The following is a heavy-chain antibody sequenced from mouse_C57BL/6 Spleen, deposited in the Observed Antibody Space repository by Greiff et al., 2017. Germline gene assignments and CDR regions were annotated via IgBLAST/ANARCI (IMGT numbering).Heavy chain of an antibody. CDR2: ISYSGST. J-gene: IGHJ3*01. D-gene: IGHD2-1*01. V-gene: IGHV3-1*01. CDR3: ARGGNSSWFAY. CDR1: GYSITSGYD. Sequence: EVKLQESGPGMVKPSQSLSLTCTVTGYSITSGYDWHWIRHFPGNKLEWMGYISYSGSTNYNPSLKSRISITHDTSKNHFFLKLNSVTTEDTATYYCARGGNSSWFAYWGQGTLVTVSA.